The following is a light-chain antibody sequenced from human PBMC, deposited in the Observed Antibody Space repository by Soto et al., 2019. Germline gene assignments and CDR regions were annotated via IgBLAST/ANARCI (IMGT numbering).Light chain of an antibody. CDR3: QQRSIRT. CDR2: DAS. CDR1: QSVSSY. J-gene: IGKJ1*01. V-gene: IGKV3-11*01. Sequence: EIVLTQSPATLSLSPGERATLSCRSSQSVSSYLAWYQQKPGQAPRLLIYDASNSATGIPARFSGSGSSTDFTLTIRSLEREHFAVYYCQQRSIRTVGQGTKVDIK.